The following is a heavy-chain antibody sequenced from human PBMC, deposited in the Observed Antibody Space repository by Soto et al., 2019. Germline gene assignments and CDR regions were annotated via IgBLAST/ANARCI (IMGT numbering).Heavy chain of an antibody. Sequence: QITLKESGPTLVKPTQPLTLTCTFSGFSLSTSGVGVGWIRQPPGKALEWLALIYWDNDKRDSPSLKNRVTIRKDTSKHQVVLTMTNMDPVDTATYYCAHRRPCHFRFDPWGQGTLVTDSS. J-gene: IGHJ5*02. CDR2: IYWDNDK. V-gene: IGHV2-5*02. D-gene: IGHD3-3*02. CDR1: GFSLSTSGVG. CDR3: AHRRPCHFRFDP.